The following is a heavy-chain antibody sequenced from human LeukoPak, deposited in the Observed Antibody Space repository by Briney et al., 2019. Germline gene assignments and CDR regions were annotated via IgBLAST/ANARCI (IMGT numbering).Heavy chain of an antibody. D-gene: IGHD2-2*01. J-gene: IGHJ4*02. CDR1: GFTFRNYY. CDR2: ISSSGDTI. V-gene: IGHV3-11*04. Sequence: GGSLRLSXAASGFTFRNYYMSWIRQAPGKGLEWVSYISSSGDTIYYADSVKGRFTISRDNAKNSLYLQMNSLRAEDTAVYYCARDGCSSTSCYADYWGQGTLVTVSS. CDR3: ARDGCSSTSCYADY.